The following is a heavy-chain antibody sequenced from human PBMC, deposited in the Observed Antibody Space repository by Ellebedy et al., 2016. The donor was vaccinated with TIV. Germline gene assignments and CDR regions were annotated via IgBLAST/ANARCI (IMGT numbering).Heavy chain of an antibody. Sequence: GESLKISCAASGFTFSTYWMLWVRQVPGKGLVWISHINDDGSTTTYADSVKGRFTISRDNAKNSLYLQMNSLRVEDTAVYYCASDGSYGDHLSPTHAFEIWGQGTMVTVSS. D-gene: IGHD1-26*01. CDR2: INDDGSTT. V-gene: IGHV3-74*01. J-gene: IGHJ3*02. CDR1: GFTFSTYW. CDR3: ASDGSYGDHLSPTHAFEI.